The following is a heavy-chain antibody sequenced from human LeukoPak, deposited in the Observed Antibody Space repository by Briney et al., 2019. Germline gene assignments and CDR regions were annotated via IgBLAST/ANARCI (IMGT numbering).Heavy chain of an antibody. J-gene: IGHJ4*02. CDR2: IYSGGST. CDR3: ARDRKDSHFDY. D-gene: IGHD1-14*01. Sequence: GGSLRLSCAASGFPFSSYAMGWVRQAPGKGLEWVSVIYSGGSTYYADSVKGRFTISRDNSKNTLYLQMNSLRAEDTAVYYCARDRKDSHFDYWGQGTLVTVSS. CDR1: GFPFSSYA. V-gene: IGHV3-53*01.